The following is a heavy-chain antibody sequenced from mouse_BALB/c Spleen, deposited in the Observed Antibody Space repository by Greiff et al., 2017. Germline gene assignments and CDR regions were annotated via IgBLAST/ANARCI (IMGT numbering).Heavy chain of an antibody. Sequence: EVQLQQSGAELVKPGASVKLSCTASGFNIKDTYMHWVKQRPEQGLEWIGRIDPANGNTKYDPKFQGKATITADTSSNTAYLQLSSLTSEDTAVYYCARRITTVVENYAMDYWGQGTSVTVSS. V-gene: IGHV14-3*02. CDR2: IDPANGNT. D-gene: IGHD1-1*01. J-gene: IGHJ4*01. CDR3: ARRITTVVENYAMDY. CDR1: GFNIKDTY.